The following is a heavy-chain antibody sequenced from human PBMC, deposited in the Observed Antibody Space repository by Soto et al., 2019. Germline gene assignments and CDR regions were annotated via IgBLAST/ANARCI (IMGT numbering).Heavy chain of an antibody. CDR2: VIPVFNTS. J-gene: IGHJ4*02. CDR3: ARGDEMTAVTIFEY. D-gene: IGHD4-17*01. CDR1: GGAFGRYS. V-gene: IGHV1-69*01. Sequence: QVQLEQSGPEVKRPGTSVKVSCKASGGAFGRYSVSWVRQAPGQGLEWIGGVIPVFNTSNYSLKCQGRVSISSDESTSTVFMELRSLRSEDTALYYCARGDEMTAVTIFEYWGQGTLVTVSS.